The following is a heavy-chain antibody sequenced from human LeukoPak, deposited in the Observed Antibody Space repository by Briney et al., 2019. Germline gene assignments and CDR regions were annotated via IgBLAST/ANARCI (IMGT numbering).Heavy chain of an antibody. CDR1: GFSFSAYG. V-gene: IGHV3-33*01. Sequence: GGSLRLSCAASGFSFSAYGVHWVRQAPGKGLEWVAVIWYDGSSKDYADSVKGRFTFSRDNSKNTLYLQMNSLTVEDTAVYYCARSQSSSLIDYWGQGTLSPSPQ. D-gene: IGHD6-13*01. CDR2: IWYDGSSK. CDR3: ARSQSSSLIDY. J-gene: IGHJ4*02.